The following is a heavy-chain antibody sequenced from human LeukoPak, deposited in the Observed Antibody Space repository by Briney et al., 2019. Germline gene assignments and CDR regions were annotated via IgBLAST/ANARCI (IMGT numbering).Heavy chain of an antibody. CDR3: ATHTMRDAFDI. CDR1: GGSISSSNYY. V-gene: IGHV4-39*01. Sequence: SETLSLTCTVSGGSISSSNYYWGWIRQPPGKGLDWIGSIYEGGSTYYNPSLKSRVTISLDTSKNQFSLKVGSVTAADTAMYYCATHTMRDAFDIWGQGTMVTVSS. J-gene: IGHJ3*02. D-gene: IGHD3-22*01. CDR2: IYEGGST.